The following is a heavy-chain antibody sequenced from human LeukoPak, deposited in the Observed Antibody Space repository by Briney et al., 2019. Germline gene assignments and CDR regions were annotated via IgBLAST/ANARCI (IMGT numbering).Heavy chain of an antibody. V-gene: IGHV4-30-4*01. D-gene: IGHD4-17*01. J-gene: IGHJ4*02. Sequence: SQTLSLTCTVSGGSISSGDYYWSWIRQPPGKGLEWIGYIYYSVSTYYNPSLKSRVTISVDTSKNQFSLKLSSVTAADTAVYQWARVIKTTVTPLFDSWGKGTLLPVS. CDR3: ARVIKTTVTPLFDS. CDR1: GGSISSGDYY. CDR2: IYYSVST.